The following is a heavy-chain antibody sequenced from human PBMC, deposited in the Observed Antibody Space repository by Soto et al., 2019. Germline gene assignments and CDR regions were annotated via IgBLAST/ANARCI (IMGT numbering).Heavy chain of an antibody. V-gene: IGHV1-24*01. CDR3: ATNTGRSPALDF. Sequence: QVQLKQSGAEVRKPGASVKVSCKVSGYSLSDLRMHWVRQTPGRGPEWLGGLNPEDGETVYSSRFEGRITVTEDTSSDTAFMELTSLTSDDTAVYYCATNTGRSPALDFWGQGTMLTVSS. CDR1: GYSLSDLR. D-gene: IGHD5-18*01. J-gene: IGHJ3*01. CDR2: LNPEDGET.